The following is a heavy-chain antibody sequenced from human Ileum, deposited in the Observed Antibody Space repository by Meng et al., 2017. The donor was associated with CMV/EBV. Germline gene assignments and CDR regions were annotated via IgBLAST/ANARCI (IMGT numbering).Heavy chain of an antibody. CDR3: ARGVADRETTTYFDY. CDR2: ISHTGST. D-gene: IGHD6-19*01. J-gene: IGHJ4*02. Sequence: SETLSLTCAVFGGSLTGSYWSWIRQSPEKGLEWIGEISHTGSTNYNPSLRSRVLLSVGTSTNQISLKLTCLTAADAAVYYCARGVADRETTTYFDYWGQGTLVTVSS. CDR1: GGSLTGSY. V-gene: IGHV4-34*01.